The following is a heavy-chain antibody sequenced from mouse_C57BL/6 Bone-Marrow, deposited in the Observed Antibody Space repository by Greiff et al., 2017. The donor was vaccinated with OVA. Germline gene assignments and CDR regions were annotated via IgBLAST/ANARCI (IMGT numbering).Heavy chain of an antibody. V-gene: IGHV5-6*02. J-gene: IGHJ3*01. D-gene: IGHD2-2*01. CDR2: ISSGGSYT. Sequence: EVKLLESGGDLVKPGGSLKLSCAASGFTFSSYGMSWVRQTPDKRLEWVATISSGGSYTSYPDSVKGRFTISRDNAKNTLYLQMSSLKSEDTAMYYCARRGYDAWFAYWGQGTLVTVSA. CDR1: GFTFSSYG. CDR3: ARRGYDAWFAY.